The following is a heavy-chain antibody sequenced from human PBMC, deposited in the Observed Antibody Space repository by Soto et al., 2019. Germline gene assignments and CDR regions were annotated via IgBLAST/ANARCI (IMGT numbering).Heavy chain of an antibody. CDR2: IYYSGST. CDR3: AISERREESYDAFDI. CDR1: GGSISSYY. Sequence: PSETLSLTCTVSGGSISSYYWSWIRQPPGKGLEWIGYIYYSGSTNYNPSLKSRVTISVDTSKNQFSLKLSSVTAADTAVYYCAISERREESYDAFDIWGQGTMVTVS. J-gene: IGHJ3*02. V-gene: IGHV4-59*01.